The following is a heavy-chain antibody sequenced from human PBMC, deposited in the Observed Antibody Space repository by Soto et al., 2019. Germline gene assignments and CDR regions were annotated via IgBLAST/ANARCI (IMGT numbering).Heavy chain of an antibody. D-gene: IGHD2-15*01. Sequence: PSETLSLTCAVYGGSFSGYYWSWIRQPLGKGLEWIGEINHSGSTNYNPSLKSRVTISVDTSKNQFSLKLSSVTAADTAVYYCARGMPRIVVVVAATMNFDYWGQGTLVTVSS. CDR2: INHSGST. CDR3: ARGMPRIVVVVAATMNFDY. J-gene: IGHJ4*02. V-gene: IGHV4-34*01. CDR1: GGSFSGYY.